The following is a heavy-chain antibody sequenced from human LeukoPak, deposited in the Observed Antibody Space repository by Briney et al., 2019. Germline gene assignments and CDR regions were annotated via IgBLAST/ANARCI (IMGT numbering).Heavy chain of an antibody. CDR3: ARGDSSSFDY. D-gene: IGHD6-13*01. J-gene: IGHJ4*02. CDR2: ISGSGGST. Sequence: GGSLRLSCAASGFTFSSYAMSWVRQAPGKGLEWVSAISGSGGSTYYADSVKGRFTISRDNAKNSLYLQMNSLRAEDTAVYYCARGDSSSFDYWGQGTLVTVSS. V-gene: IGHV3-23*01. CDR1: GFTFSSYA.